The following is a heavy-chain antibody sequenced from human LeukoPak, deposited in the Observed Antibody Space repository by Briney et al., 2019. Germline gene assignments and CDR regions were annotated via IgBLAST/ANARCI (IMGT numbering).Heavy chain of an antibody. Sequence: GGSLRLSCAAPGFIFRDYAIHWVRQAPGKGLEWVSLISGDGGGTFYADSVKGRFTISRDNSKNSLYLQMNSLRSDDTALYYWARESESSGWYDYWGQGTLVTVSS. CDR1: GFIFRDYA. CDR3: ARESESSGWYDY. V-gene: IGHV3-43*02. CDR2: ISGDGGGT. J-gene: IGHJ4*02. D-gene: IGHD6-19*01.